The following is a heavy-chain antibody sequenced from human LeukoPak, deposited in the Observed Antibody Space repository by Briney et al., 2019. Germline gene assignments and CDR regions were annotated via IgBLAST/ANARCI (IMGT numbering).Heavy chain of an antibody. Sequence: SETLSLTCTVSGGSISSYYWSWIRQPPGKGLDWIGYIYYSGSTNYNPSLKSRVTISVDTSKNQFSLKLSSVTAADTAVYYCARDGLDYYYMDVWGKGTTVTVSS. D-gene: IGHD3-16*01. V-gene: IGHV4-59*01. CDR3: ARDGLDYYYMDV. J-gene: IGHJ6*03. CDR1: GGSISSYY. CDR2: IYYSGST.